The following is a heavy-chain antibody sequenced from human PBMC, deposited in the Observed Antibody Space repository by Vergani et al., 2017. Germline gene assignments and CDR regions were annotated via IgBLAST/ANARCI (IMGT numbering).Heavy chain of an antibody. J-gene: IGHJ6*02. CDR1: GGTFSSYA. V-gene: IGHV1-69*04. Sequence: QVQLVQSGAEVKKPGSSVKVSCKASGGTFSSYAISWVRQAPGQGLEWMGRIIPILGIANYAQKFQGRVTINADKSTSTASMELSSLRSEDTAVYYCERVEQQLVLGWGDGMDVWGQGTTVTVSS. CDR2: IIPILGIA. CDR3: ERVEQQLVLGWGDGMDV. D-gene: IGHD6-13*01.